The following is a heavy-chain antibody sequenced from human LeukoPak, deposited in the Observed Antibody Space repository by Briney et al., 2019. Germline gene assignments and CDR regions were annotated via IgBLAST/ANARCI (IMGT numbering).Heavy chain of an antibody. CDR1: GFTFSSYE. D-gene: IGHD5-12*01. CDR3: ARVLLSGYDRPIDF. V-gene: IGHV3-48*03. Sequence: GGSLRLSCAASGFTFSSYEMNWVRQAPGKRLEWVSYISSSAGSIYLADSVKDRFSVSRDNAKNLLYLQMTSLRAEDTGIYYCARVLLSGYDRPIDFWGQGTLVTVSS. J-gene: IGHJ4*02. CDR2: ISSSAGSI.